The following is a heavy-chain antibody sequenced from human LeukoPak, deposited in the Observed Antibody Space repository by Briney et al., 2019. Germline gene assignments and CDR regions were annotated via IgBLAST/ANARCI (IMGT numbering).Heavy chain of an antibody. D-gene: IGHD1-26*01. J-gene: IGHJ6*03. CDR1: GFTLSSYA. Sequence: PGGSLRLSCAASGFTLSSYAMSWVRQAPGKGLEWVSAISVSGNTYHADSVKGRFTISRDNSKNTLYLQMNGLSADDTPVYYCAGAATDYYYYVDAWGKGTTVTISS. V-gene: IGHV3-23*01. CDR3: AGAATDYYYYVDA. CDR2: ISVSGNT.